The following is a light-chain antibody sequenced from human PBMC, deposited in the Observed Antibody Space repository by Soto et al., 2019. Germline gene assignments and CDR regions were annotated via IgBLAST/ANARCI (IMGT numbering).Light chain of an antibody. J-gene: IGKJ5*01. V-gene: IGKV3-15*01. CDR2: GAS. CDR3: QQYNNWPRIT. Sequence: EIVMTQSPATLSVSPGERATLSCRASQSVSSNLAWYQQKPGQAPRLLIYGASTRATGIPARFSGSGSGTEFTLTISSLQSEDFAVYYCQQYNNWPRITLGHGTRLEIK. CDR1: QSVSSN.